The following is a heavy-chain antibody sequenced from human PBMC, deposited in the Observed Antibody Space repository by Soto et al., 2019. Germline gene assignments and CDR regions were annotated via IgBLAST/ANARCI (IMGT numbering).Heavy chain of an antibody. Sequence: PGGSLRLSCAASGFNFSSYSMNWVRQAPGKGLEWVSSISSSSSYIYYADSVKGRFTISRDNAKNSLYLQMNSLRAEDTAVYYCARSPQDWYIYFDYWGQGTLVTVSS. D-gene: IGHD3-9*01. J-gene: IGHJ4*02. CDR3: ARSPQDWYIYFDY. V-gene: IGHV3-21*01. CDR2: ISSSSSYI. CDR1: GFNFSSYS.